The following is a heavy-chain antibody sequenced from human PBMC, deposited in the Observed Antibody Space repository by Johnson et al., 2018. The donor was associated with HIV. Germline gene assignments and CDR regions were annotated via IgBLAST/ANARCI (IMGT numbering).Heavy chain of an antibody. CDR3: AREATYYDYVWGSYAFDI. CDR2: IKQDGSEK. Sequence: VQLVESGGGLVKPGGSLRLSCAASGFTFTNAWMNWVRQAPGKGLEWVANIKQDGSEKYYVDSVKGRFTISRDNSKNTLYLQMNSLRAEDTAVYYCAREATYYDYVWGSYAFDIWGQGTMVTVSS. CDR1: GFTFTNAW. J-gene: IGHJ3*02. D-gene: IGHD3-16*01. V-gene: IGHV3-7*01.